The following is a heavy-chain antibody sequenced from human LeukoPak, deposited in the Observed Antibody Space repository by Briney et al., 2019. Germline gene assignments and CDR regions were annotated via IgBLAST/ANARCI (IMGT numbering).Heavy chain of an antibody. CDR3: SRGVVTDV. CDR1: GGSISSSSYY. Sequence: SQTLSLTCTVSGGSISSSSYYWGWIRQPPGTGLEWIGSIYYSGSTYYNPSPKSRVTISVYTSKNQFSLKLSAVTAADTAVYYCSRGVVTDVWGKGTTVTVSS. J-gene: IGHJ6*04. CDR2: IYYSGST. D-gene: IGHD2-21*02. V-gene: IGHV4-39*01.